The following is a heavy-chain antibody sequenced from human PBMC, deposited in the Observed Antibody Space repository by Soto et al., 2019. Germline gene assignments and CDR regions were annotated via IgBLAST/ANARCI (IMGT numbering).Heavy chain of an antibody. CDR1: GVTFSSYA. D-gene: IGHD5-18*01. Sequence: SVKVSCKASGVTFSSYAISWVRQAPGQGLEWMGGIIPIFGTANYAQKFQGRVTITADESKSTAYMELSSLRSEDTAVYYCAKGYPVDYGYGYGSAQVGYYYGMDVWGQGTTVTVSS. CDR3: AKGYPVDYGYGYGSAQVGYYYGMDV. J-gene: IGHJ6*02. CDR2: IIPIFGTA. V-gene: IGHV1-69*13.